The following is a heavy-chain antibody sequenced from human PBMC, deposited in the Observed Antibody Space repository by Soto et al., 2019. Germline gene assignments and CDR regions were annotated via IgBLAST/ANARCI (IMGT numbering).Heavy chain of an antibody. CDR3: AKQLGYCSTGRCYFDY. J-gene: IGHJ4*02. Sequence: GGSLRLSCAASGFTFSSYAMSWVRQAPGKGLEWVSAISGSGGSTYYADSVKGRFTISRDNSKNTLYLQMNSLRAEDTAVYYCAKQLGYCSTGRCYFDYWGQGTQVTVSS. D-gene: IGHD2-2*01. V-gene: IGHV3-23*01. CDR2: ISGSGGST. CDR1: GFTFSSYA.